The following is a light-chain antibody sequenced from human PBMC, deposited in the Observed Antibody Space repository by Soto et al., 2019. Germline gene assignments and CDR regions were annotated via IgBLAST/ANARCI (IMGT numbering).Light chain of an antibody. CDR3: QQYDNLPLT. V-gene: IGKV1-33*01. J-gene: IGKJ3*01. Sequence: DIQMTQIPSSLSASVGDRVTITCQASQDINNCLNWYHQKPGKAPNLLIYDASNLESGVPSRFNGSGSGTHFTLTISSLQPGDTATYYCQQYDNLPLTFGPGTKVEIK. CDR2: DAS. CDR1: QDINNC.